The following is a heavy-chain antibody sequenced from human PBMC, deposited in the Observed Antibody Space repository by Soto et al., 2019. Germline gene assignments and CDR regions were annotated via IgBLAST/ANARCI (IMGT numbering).Heavy chain of an antibody. CDR1: GGSISSGDYY. V-gene: IGHV4-30-4*01. CDR3: ARKGALDY. Sequence: QVQLQESGPGLVKPSQTLSLTCTVSGGSISSGDYYWSWIRQPPGKGLEWIGYILYSGTTNYNPSLESRLNISVDTSKNQCALKLTSVTAADSAVYYCARKGALDYWGRGTLVTVSS. CDR2: ILYSGTT. J-gene: IGHJ4*02.